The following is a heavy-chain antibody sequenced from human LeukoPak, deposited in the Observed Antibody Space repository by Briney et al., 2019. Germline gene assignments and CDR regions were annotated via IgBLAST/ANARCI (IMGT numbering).Heavy chain of an antibody. CDR2: INHSGNT. J-gene: IGHJ4*02. CDR1: DGSFSGYY. V-gene: IGHV4-34*01. Sequence: SGTLSLTCAVYDGSFSGYYWSWIRQPPGKGLEWIGEINHSGNTNYNPSLKSRVTISVDTSKNQFSLQLSSVTAADTAVYYCARGLGYCSSTSCSFDYWGQGTLVTVSS. D-gene: IGHD2-2*01. CDR3: ARGLGYCSSTSCSFDY.